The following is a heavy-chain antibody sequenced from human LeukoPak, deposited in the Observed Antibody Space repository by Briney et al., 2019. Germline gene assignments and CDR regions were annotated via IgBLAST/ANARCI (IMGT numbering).Heavy chain of an antibody. Sequence: GSSVKVSCKASGGTFSSYAISWVRQAPGRGLEWMGGIIPIFGTANYAQKFQGRVTITADESTSTAYMELSSLRSEDTAVYYCASNVVVVAQDWFDPWGQGTLVTVSS. CDR3: ASNVVVVAQDWFDP. D-gene: IGHD2-15*01. CDR2: IIPIFGTA. J-gene: IGHJ5*02. V-gene: IGHV1-69*01. CDR1: GGTFSSYA.